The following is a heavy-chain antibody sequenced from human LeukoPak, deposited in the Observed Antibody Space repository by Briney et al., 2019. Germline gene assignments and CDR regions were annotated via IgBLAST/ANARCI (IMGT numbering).Heavy chain of an antibody. J-gene: IGHJ4*02. CDR3: ARVYSTNYYGSGDRPFLFDY. D-gene: IGHD3-10*01. Sequence: ASVKVSCKASGYTFTSYGFSWVRQAPGQGLEWMGWIRTYYGNTNYAQKLQDRVTMTTDTSTSTAYMELTSLRSDDTAVYYCARVYSTNYYGSGDRPFLFDYWGQGTVATVSS. V-gene: IGHV1-18*01. CDR1: GYTFTSYG. CDR2: IRTYYGNT.